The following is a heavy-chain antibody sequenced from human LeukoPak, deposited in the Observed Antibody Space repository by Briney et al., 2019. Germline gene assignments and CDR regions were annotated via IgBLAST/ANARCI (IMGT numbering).Heavy chain of an antibody. V-gene: IGHV4-34*01. Sequence: SETLSLTCTVSGGSISSYYWSWIRQPPGKGLEWIGEINHSGSTNYNPSLKSRVTISVDTSKNQFSLKLYSVTAADTAVYSCARGRGYNSFDIWGQGTMVTVSS. CDR3: ARGRGYNSFDI. D-gene: IGHD5-18*01. J-gene: IGHJ3*02. CDR2: INHSGST. CDR1: GGSISSYY.